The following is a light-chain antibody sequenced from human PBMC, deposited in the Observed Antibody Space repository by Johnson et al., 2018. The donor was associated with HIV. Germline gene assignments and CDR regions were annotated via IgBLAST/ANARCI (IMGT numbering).Light chain of an antibody. CDR3: GTWDSSLSAGI. Sequence: QSLLTQPPSVSAAPGQKVTISCSGSSSNIGNNYVSWYQQLPGTAPKLLIYENNKRPSGIPDRFSGSKSATSATLGITGLQTGDEADYYCGTWDSSLSAGIFGTGTKVTVL. J-gene: IGLJ1*01. V-gene: IGLV1-51*02. CDR1: SSNIGNNY. CDR2: ENN.